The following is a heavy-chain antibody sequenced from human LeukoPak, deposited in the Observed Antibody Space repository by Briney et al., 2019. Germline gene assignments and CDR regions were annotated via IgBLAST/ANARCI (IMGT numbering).Heavy chain of an antibody. V-gene: IGHV4-59*01. Sequence: PSETLSLTCTVSVGSISSYYWSWIRQPPGKGLEWIGYIYYSGSTNYNPSLKSRVTISVDTSKNQFSLKLSSVTAADTAVYYCARVAVYSGYERGAFDIWGQGTMVTVSS. CDR2: IYYSGST. D-gene: IGHD5-12*01. CDR1: VGSISSYY. J-gene: IGHJ3*02. CDR3: ARVAVYSGYERGAFDI.